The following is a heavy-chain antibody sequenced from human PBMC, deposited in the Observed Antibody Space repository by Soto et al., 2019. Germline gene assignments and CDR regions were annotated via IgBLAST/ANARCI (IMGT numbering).Heavy chain of an antibody. Sequence: LSLTCTVSGGSMRRGDYYWSWIRQPPWKGLEWIGYIYYSGSTYYNPSLTSRVTISVDTSKNQFSLKLSSVTAADAAAYYGARDSVGGGILYDYWGQGTLVTVSS. CDR2: IYYSGST. D-gene: IGHD3-16*01. CDR3: ARDSVGGGILYDY. V-gene: IGHV4-30-4*01. CDR1: GGSMRRGDYY. J-gene: IGHJ4*02.